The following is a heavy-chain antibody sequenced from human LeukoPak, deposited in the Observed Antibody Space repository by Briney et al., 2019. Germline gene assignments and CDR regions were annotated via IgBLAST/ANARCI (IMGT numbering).Heavy chain of an antibody. D-gene: IGHD1-26*01. CDR2: IRYDGSNT. CDR1: GFTFSSYA. V-gene: IGHV3-30*02. J-gene: IGHJ4*02. CDR3: AKRSGMMGATGRGNFEY. Sequence: GGSLRLSCAASGFTFSSYAMHWVRQAPGKGLEWVAFIRYDGSNTYYADSVKGRFTISRDNSKNTLYLQMNSLRTEDTAVYYCAKRSGMMGATGRGNFEYWGQGTLVTVSS.